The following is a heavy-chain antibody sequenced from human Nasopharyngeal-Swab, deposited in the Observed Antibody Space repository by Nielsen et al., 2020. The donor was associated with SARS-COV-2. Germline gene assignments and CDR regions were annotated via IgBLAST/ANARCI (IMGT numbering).Heavy chain of an antibody. CDR3: ARDLMVGSGWYRHYYYGMDV. CDR1: GFTFSSYA. Sequence: GESLKISCAASGFTFSSYAMHWVRQAPGKGLEWVAVISYDGSNKYYADSVKGRFTISRDNSKNTLYLQMNRLRAEDTDVYYCARDLMVGSGWYRHYYYGMDVWGQGTTVTVSS. J-gene: IGHJ6*02. D-gene: IGHD6-19*01. CDR2: ISYDGSNK. V-gene: IGHV3-30*04.